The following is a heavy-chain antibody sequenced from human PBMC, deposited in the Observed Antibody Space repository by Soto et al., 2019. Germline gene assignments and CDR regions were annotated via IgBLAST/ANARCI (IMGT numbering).Heavy chain of an antibody. CDR2: MSHSGGT. CDR1: GGFVSSGNYY. D-gene: IGHD4-4*01. CDR3: ARVERGTTTTVVDAFDI. Sequence: QVQLQQWGAGLLKPSETLSLTCAVYGGFVSSGNYYWSWIRQPSGKGLEWIGEMSHSGGTHFNPSLKSRATISVDTSKNQFSLKMTSVTAADTALYYCARVERGTTTTVVDAFDIWGPGTMVTVSS. V-gene: IGHV4-34*01. J-gene: IGHJ3*02.